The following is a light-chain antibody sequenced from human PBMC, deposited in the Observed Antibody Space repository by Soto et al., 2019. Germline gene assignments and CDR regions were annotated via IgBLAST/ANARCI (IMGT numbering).Light chain of an antibody. CDR3: ATWDDSLSAVV. Sequence: QSVLTQPPSVSGAPGQRVTISCTGSSSNIGAGYDVHWYQQLPGTAPKLLIYGNSNRPSGVPDRFSGSKSGTSASLAISGLRSEDEAEYYCATWDDSLSAVVFGGGTQLTVL. V-gene: IGLV1-40*01. J-gene: IGLJ2*01. CDR2: GNS. CDR1: SSNIGAGYD.